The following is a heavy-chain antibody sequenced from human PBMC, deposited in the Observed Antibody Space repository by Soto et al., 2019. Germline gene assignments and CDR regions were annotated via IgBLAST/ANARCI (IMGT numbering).Heavy chain of an antibody. J-gene: IGHJ4*02. CDR2: IDSSGSTT. V-gene: IGHV3-74*01. Sequence: GGSLRLSCAASGFTFSSHWMHWFRQAPGKGLVWVSRIDSSGSTTTYADSVKGRFTISRDNAKNTLFLQMTGLRAEDTAIYYCARWFTYGNFDYFDYWGQGSQVTV. CDR3: ARWFTYGNFDYFDY. D-gene: IGHD3-10*01. CDR1: GFTFSSHW.